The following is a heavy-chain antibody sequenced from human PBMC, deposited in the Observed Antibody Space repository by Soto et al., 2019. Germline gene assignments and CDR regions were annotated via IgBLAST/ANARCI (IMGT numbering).Heavy chain of an antibody. D-gene: IGHD6-19*01. J-gene: IGHJ4*02. CDR3: ARGRGSGWYYFDY. Sequence: GGSLRLSCAASGFTFSGHYMDWVRQAPGKGLEWVGRIRSKVDSYSTEYAASVKGRFTISRDESKNSLYLQMNSLKTEDTAVYYCARGRGSGWYYFDYWGQGSLVTVSS. CDR1: GFTFSGHY. CDR2: IRSKVDSYST. V-gene: IGHV3-72*01.